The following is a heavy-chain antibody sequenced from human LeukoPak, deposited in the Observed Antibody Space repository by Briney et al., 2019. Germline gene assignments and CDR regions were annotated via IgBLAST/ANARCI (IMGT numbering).Heavy chain of an antibody. CDR1: GFTFSSCW. Sequence: GGSLRLSCAASGFTFSSCWMSWVRQAPGKGLEWVANIKQDGSEKYYVDSVKGRFTISRDNAKNSLYLQMNSLRAEDTAVYYCARDQVAAATDYWGQGTLVTVSS. V-gene: IGHV3-7*01. D-gene: IGHD6-13*01. CDR2: IKQDGSEK. CDR3: ARDQVAAATDY. J-gene: IGHJ4*02.